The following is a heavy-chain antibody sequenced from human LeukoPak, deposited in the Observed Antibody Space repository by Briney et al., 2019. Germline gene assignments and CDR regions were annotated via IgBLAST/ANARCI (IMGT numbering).Heavy chain of an antibody. D-gene: IGHD3-10*01. V-gene: IGHV3-13*01. CDR3: ATGLLWFGELPLDY. Sequence: GGSLRLSCAASGFTFSSYDMHWVRQATGKGLEWVSGIGTAGDIYYSGSVKGRFTISRENAKSSLYLQMKSLRAGDTAVYYCATGLLWFGELPLDYWGQGTLVTVSS. CDR1: GFTFSSYD. CDR2: IGTAGDI. J-gene: IGHJ4*02.